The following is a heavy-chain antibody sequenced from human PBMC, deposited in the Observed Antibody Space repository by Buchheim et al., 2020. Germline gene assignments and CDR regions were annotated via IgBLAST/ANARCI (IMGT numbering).Heavy chain of an antibody. D-gene: IGHD2-21*02. V-gene: IGHV4-31*03. J-gene: IGHJ4*02. CDR2: THHSGNT. CDR1: GGSITRGGFH. Sequence: QVQLQESGPGLVKPSETLSLTCSVSGGSITRGGFHWSWIRQHPETGLEWIAYTHHSGNTFYNPSLKSRLSLSMDTSQTHFSLALSSVTAATTAEYFCAGVGGKCMGGACPFDLWGQGTL. CDR3: AGVGGKCMGGACPFDL.